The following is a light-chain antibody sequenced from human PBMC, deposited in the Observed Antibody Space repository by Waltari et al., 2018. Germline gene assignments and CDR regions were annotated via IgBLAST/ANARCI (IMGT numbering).Light chain of an antibody. Sequence: IQMTQSPTTLSASLRDRVTITCRASQGIGDWVAWYQQKPGKSPNLLIYKTSRLEDGVPSRFSGSGSQTEFTLTISGLQPDDFATYYCQQYISYWTFGQGTKVEMK. CDR2: KTS. CDR3: QQYISYWT. V-gene: IGKV1-5*03. J-gene: IGKJ1*01. CDR1: QGIGDW.